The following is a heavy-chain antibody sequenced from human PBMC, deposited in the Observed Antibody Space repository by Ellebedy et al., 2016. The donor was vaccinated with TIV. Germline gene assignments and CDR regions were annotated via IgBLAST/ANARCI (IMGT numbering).Heavy chain of an antibody. Sequence: GGSLRLSCAASGFTFSSYDMHWVRQAPGKGLEWVSIISYDGSEKSYAHAVKGRFTISRDNAKKTLYLEMNSLGAEDTAVYYCARVYSSYSVDYWGPGTLVTVSS. V-gene: IGHV3-30*04. J-gene: IGHJ4*02. CDR1: GFTFSSYD. CDR3: ARVYSSYSVDY. CDR2: ISYDGSEK. D-gene: IGHD3-22*01.